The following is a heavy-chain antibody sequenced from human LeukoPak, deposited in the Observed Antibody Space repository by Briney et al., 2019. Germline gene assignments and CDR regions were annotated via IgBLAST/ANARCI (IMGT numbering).Heavy chain of an antibody. CDR2: INHSGST. D-gene: IGHD1-14*01. V-gene: IGHV4-34*01. CDR3: ARYSVTRTIDY. Sequence: PSETLSLTCAVYGGSFSGYYWSWIRQPPGKGLEWIGEINHSGSTNYNPSLKSRVTISVDTSKNQFSLKLSSVTAADTAVYYCARYSVTRTIDYWGQGTLVTVSS. CDR1: GGSFSGYY. J-gene: IGHJ4*02.